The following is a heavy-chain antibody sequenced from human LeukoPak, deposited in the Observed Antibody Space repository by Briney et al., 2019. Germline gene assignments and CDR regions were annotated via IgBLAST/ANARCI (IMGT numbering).Heavy chain of an antibody. CDR3: ARAIYDSSGYSGGDAFDI. Sequence: PGGSLRLSCAASGFTFSSYSMNWVRQAPGKGLEWISSISSSSSYIYYADSVKGRFTISRDNAKNSLYLQMNSLRAEDTAVYCCARAIYDSSGYSGGDAFDIWGQGTMVTVSS. CDR1: GFTFSSYS. V-gene: IGHV3-21*01. D-gene: IGHD3-22*01. CDR2: ISSSSSYI. J-gene: IGHJ3*02.